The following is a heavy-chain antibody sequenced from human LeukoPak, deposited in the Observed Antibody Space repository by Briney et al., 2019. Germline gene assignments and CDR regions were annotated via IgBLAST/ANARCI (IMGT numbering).Heavy chain of an antibody. Sequence: GGSLRLSCAASGFTFSSYAMSWVRQAPGKGLEWVSAISGSGGSTYYADSVKGRFTISRDNSKNTLYLQMNSLRAEDTAVYYCAKRGSSWPGDCYYYYMDVWGKGTTVTVSS. D-gene: IGHD6-13*01. CDR2: ISGSGGST. CDR1: GFTFSSYA. CDR3: AKRGSSWPGDCYYYYMDV. J-gene: IGHJ6*03. V-gene: IGHV3-23*01.